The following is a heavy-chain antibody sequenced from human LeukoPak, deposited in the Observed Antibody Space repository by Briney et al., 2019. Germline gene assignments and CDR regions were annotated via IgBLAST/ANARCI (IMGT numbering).Heavy chain of an antibody. Sequence: GGSLRLSCAASGFAFSTYAMSWVRQAPGKGLEWVSVISGSGGRTYYADSVKGRFTISRDNSKNTLYLQMNSLRAEDTAVYYCAKVPERYYYDSSGFYSYFDHWGQGTLVTVSS. CDR1: GFAFSTYA. V-gene: IGHV3-23*01. J-gene: IGHJ4*02. CDR3: AKVPERYYYDSSGFYSYFDH. D-gene: IGHD3-22*01. CDR2: ISGSGGRT.